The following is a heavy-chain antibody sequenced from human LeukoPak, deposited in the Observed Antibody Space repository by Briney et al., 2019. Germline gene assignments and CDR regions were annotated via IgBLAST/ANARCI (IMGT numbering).Heavy chain of an antibody. CDR1: GFTFSSYA. Sequence: GGSLRLSCAASGFTFSSYAMSWVRQAPGKGLEWVSSVNWSPGSEAYADSVKGRFTISRDNSKNTLYLQMNSLRAEDTAVYYCARVGYCSSTSCYTRGFTFDIWGQGTLVTISS. CDR3: ARVGYCSSTSCYTRGFTFDI. CDR2: VNWSPGSE. V-gene: IGHV3-23*01. J-gene: IGHJ3*02. D-gene: IGHD2-2*02.